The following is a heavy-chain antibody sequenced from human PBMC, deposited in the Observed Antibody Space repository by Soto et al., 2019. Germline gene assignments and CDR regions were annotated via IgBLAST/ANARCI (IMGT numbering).Heavy chain of an antibody. D-gene: IGHD3-3*01. V-gene: IGHV3-53*01. CDR1: GLTISGNY. J-gene: IGHJ3*02. CDR2: IYSGGST. CDR3: ARALITIFGVGHDAFDI. Sequence: PXGSLWRPCAACGLTISGNYMSWVRQATGKGLEWVSVIYSGGSTYYADSVKGRFTISRDNSKNTLYLQMNSLRAEDTAVYYCARALITIFGVGHDAFDIWGQGQMVTVSS.